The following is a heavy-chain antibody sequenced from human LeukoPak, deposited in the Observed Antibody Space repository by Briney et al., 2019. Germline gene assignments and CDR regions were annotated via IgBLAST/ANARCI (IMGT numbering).Heavy chain of an antibody. CDR3: ARGGYSGYIPY. Sequence: GGSLRLSCAASGFTFSDYCMSWIRQAPGKGLEWVSYITNSGSTIYYADSVKGRFTISRDNAKNSLYLQMNSLRAEDTAVYYCARGGYSGYIPYWGQGTLVTVSS. CDR2: ITNSGSTI. J-gene: IGHJ4*02. V-gene: IGHV3-11*04. CDR1: GFTFSDYC. D-gene: IGHD5-12*01.